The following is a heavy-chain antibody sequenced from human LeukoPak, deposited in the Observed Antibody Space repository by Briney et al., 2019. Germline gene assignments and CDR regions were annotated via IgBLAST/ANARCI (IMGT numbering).Heavy chain of an antibody. J-gene: IGHJ3*02. V-gene: IGHV1-2*04. Sequence: GASVKVSCTASGYTFTGYYMHWVRQAPGQGLEWMGWINPNSGGTNYAQKFQGWVTMTRDTSISTAYMELSRLRSDDTAVYYCARRGYCSGGSCYSSAFDIWGQGTMVTVSS. CDR3: ARRGYCSGGSCYSSAFDI. CDR1: GYTFTGYY. CDR2: INPNSGGT. D-gene: IGHD2-15*01.